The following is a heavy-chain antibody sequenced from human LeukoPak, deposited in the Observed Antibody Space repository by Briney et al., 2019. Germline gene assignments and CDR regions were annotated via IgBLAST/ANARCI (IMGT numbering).Heavy chain of an antibody. CDR1: GFTFGNYS. CDR3: SREIRYFDWFQADY. D-gene: IGHD3-9*01. CDR2: IRSKAYGGTA. Sequence: GGSLRLSCSASGFTFGNYSMSWFRQAPGKGLEWVGFIRSKAYGGTAEYAASVKGRFTISRDDSESIAYLQMDSLKTEDTAVYYCSREIRYFDWFQADYWGQGTLVTVSS. J-gene: IGHJ4*02. V-gene: IGHV3-49*03.